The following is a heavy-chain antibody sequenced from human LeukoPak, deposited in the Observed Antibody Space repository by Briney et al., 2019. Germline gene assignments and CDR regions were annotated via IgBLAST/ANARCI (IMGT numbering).Heavy chain of an antibody. J-gene: IGHJ3*02. CDR1: GGSFSGYY. CDR2: INHSGST. V-gene: IGHV4-34*01. CDR3: ARGVTTRAFDI. Sequence: SETLSLTCAVYGGSFSGYYWSWIRQPPGKGLEWIGEINHSGSTNYNPSLKSRVTISVDTSKNQFSLKLSSVTAADTAVYYCARGVTTRAFDIWGQGTMVTVSS. D-gene: IGHD4-11*01.